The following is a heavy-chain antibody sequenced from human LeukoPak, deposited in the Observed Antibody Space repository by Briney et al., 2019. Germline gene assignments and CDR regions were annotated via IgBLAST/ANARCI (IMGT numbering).Heavy chain of an antibody. CDR2: IKQDGSEI. Sequence: GGSLRLSCAASGFTFSSYWMHWVRQAPGKGLEWVANIKQDGSEIYYVDSVKGRSTISRDNAKNSVYLQMNSLRAEDTAVYYWPRARAAWAQGPTATVSS. CDR1: GFTFSSYW. J-gene: IGHJ6*02. CDR3: PRARAA. V-gene: IGHV3-7*04.